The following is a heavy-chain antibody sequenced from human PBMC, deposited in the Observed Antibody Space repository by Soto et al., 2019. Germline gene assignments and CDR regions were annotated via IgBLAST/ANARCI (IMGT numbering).Heavy chain of an antibody. D-gene: IGHD4-17*01. Sequence: GWSLRLSCAASGFTVSSNYMSWVRQAPGKGLEWVSVIYSGGSTYYADSVKGRFTISRDNSKNTLYLQMNSLRAEDTAVYYCARDLQDYGDYFDYWGQGTLVTVSS. CDR3: ARDLQDYGDYFDY. CDR1: GFTVSSNY. CDR2: IYSGGST. J-gene: IGHJ4*02. V-gene: IGHV3-53*01.